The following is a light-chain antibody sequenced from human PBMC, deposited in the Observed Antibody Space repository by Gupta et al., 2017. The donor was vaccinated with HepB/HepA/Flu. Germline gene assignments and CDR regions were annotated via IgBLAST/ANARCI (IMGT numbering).Light chain of an antibody. CDR2: DAS. J-gene: IGKJ3*01. Sequence: DIQMTQSPSSLSASVGDRVTITCQASQDISNYLNWYQQKPGKAPKLLIYDASNLETGVPSRFSGSGSGTDFTFTISSLQPEDIATYYCQQYDNPQPFTFGPGTKVDIK. CDR3: QQYDNPQPFT. CDR1: QDISNY. V-gene: IGKV1-33*01.